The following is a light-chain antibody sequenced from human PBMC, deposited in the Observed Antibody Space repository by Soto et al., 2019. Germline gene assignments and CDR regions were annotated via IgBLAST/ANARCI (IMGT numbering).Light chain of an antibody. CDR3: QQCGSSTFT. Sequence: EIVLTQSPGTLSLSPGERATLSCRASQSIRSNFLAWYQQKPGQAPRLLIYGASSRATGIPDRFSGSGSGTDFTLTISRLEPEDFAVYYCQQCGSSTFTFGQGTKLEIK. J-gene: IGKJ2*01. CDR2: GAS. V-gene: IGKV3-20*01. CDR1: QSIRSNF.